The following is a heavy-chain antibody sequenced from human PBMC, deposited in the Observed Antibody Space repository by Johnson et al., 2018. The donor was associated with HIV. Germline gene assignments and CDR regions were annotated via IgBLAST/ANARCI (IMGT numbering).Heavy chain of an antibody. Sequence: VQLVESGGGVVQPGGSLRLSCAASGFTFNEYGMNWVRQAPAKGLEWVSGINWNGGGTGYIDSVKGRFTISRDNAKNPMFLQMNSLRAEDTALYYWARAGLGYCSSTSCRGDAFDIWGQGTMVTVAS. D-gene: IGHD2-2*01. CDR2: INWNGGGT. CDR1: GFTFNEYG. J-gene: IGHJ3*02. V-gene: IGHV3-20*04. CDR3: ARAGLGYCSSTSCRGDAFDI.